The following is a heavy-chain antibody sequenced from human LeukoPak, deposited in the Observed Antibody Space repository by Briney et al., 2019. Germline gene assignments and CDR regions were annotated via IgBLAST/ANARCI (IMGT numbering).Heavy chain of an antibody. D-gene: IGHD3-9*01. CDR2: IYTSGST. CDR1: GGSISSGGYY. V-gene: IGHV4-61*02. CDR3: ARGPHYDILTGYFNYYYYYGMDV. J-gene: IGHJ6*02. Sequence: PSETLSLTCTVSGGSISSGGYYWSWIRQPAGKGLEWIGRIYTSGSTNYNPSLKSRVTMSVDTSKNQFSLKLSSVTAADTAVYYCARGPHYDILTGYFNYYYYYGMDVWGQGTTVTVSS.